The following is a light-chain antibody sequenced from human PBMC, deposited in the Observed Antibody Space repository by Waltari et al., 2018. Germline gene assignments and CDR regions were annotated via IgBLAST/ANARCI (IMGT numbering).Light chain of an antibody. V-gene: IGLV2-23*02. CDR2: AVS. CDR1: PCDIGRYAI. Sequence: QSALPHPSPVSGSPGQPVTISCTGAPCDIGRYAIASWYLQHPGHDPKLLIGAVSKRPSEVSDRFSGSKSGDTAALTISGLQFEDEADYYCCSYAGNYIWVFGGGTRLTVL. CDR3: CSYAGNYIWV. J-gene: IGLJ3*02.